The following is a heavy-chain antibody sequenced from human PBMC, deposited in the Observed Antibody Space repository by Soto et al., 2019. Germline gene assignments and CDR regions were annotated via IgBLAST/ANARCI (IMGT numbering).Heavy chain of an antibody. V-gene: IGHV3-23*01. Sequence: HPGGSLRLSCAASGFSFSSFAMSWVRQAPGKGLEGVSAVTGSGSSTYYADSVKGRFTISRDNSKNTLYLQMNSLRAEDTALYYCAKVAGTSWGAVDIWGQGTMVTVSS. J-gene: IGHJ3*02. CDR1: GFSFSSFA. CDR3: AKVAGTSWGAVDI. CDR2: VTGSGSST. D-gene: IGHD6-13*01.